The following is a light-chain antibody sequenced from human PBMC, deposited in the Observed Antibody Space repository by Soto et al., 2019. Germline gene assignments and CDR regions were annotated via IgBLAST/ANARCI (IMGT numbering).Light chain of an antibody. Sequence: DIQMTQSPSSVSASVGDSVTITCRASRVISSWLAWYQQKPGKAPNLLIYAASNLQSGVPSRCSASGSGTDFTLTINNLQPEDFATYYCQQSHTFPITCGQGTRLEIK. CDR1: RVISSW. CDR2: AAS. CDR3: QQSHTFPIT. V-gene: IGKV1-12*01. J-gene: IGKJ5*01.